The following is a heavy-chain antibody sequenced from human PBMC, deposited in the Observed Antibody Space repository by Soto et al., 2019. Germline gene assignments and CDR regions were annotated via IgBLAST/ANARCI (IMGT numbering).Heavy chain of an antibody. CDR2: IRSKANSYAT. Sequence: GGSLRLSCAASGFTFSGSAMHWVRQASGKGLEWVGRIRSKANSYATAYAASVKGRFTISRDDSKNTAYLQMNSLKTEDTAVYYCTRPLDTAMVGYYYYGMDVWGQGTTVTVSS. CDR1: GFTFSGSA. D-gene: IGHD5-18*01. V-gene: IGHV3-73*01. J-gene: IGHJ6*02. CDR3: TRPLDTAMVGYYYYGMDV.